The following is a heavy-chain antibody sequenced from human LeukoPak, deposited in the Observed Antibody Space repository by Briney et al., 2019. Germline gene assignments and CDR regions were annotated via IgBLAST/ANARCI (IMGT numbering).Heavy chain of an antibody. D-gene: IGHD2-8*01. CDR2: IYTSGST. V-gene: IGHV4-4*07. CDR1: GGSISSYY. Sequence: SETLSLTCTVSGGSISSYYWSWIRQPAGKGLEWIGRIYTSGSTNYNPSLKSRVTMSVDTSKNQFSLKLSSVTAADTAVYYCARASYCTNGVCPHYYYYYGMDVWGQGTTVTVSS. CDR3: ARASYCTNGVCPHYYYYYGMDV. J-gene: IGHJ6*02.